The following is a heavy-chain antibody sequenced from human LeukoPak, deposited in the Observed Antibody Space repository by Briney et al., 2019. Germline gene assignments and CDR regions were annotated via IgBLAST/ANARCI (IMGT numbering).Heavy chain of an antibody. CDR3: ARASIPMIRGVSAGNY. Sequence: GGSLRLSCAASGFTLSDYDMNWVRQAPGKGLEWVSSISSSSGYIYYAGSVKGLFTISRDNAKNSLYLQMNSLRAEDTPVYFCARASIPMIRGVSAGNYWGQGTLVTVS. J-gene: IGHJ4*02. CDR1: GFTLSDYD. D-gene: IGHD3-10*01. CDR2: ISSSSGYI. V-gene: IGHV3-21*01.